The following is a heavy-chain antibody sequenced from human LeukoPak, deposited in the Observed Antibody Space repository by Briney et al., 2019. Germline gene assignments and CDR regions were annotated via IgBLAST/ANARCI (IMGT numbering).Heavy chain of an antibody. D-gene: IGHD6-19*01. CDR3: ARDSRVYSSGWCASGNYYGMDV. Sequence: GASVKVSCKASGYTFTSYGISWVRQAPGQGLEWMGWISAYNGNTNYAQKLQGRVTMTTDTSTSTAYMELRSLRSDDTAVYYCARDSRVYSSGWCASGNYYGMDVWGQGTTVTVSS. V-gene: IGHV1-18*01. J-gene: IGHJ6*02. CDR2: ISAYNGNT. CDR1: GYTFTSYG.